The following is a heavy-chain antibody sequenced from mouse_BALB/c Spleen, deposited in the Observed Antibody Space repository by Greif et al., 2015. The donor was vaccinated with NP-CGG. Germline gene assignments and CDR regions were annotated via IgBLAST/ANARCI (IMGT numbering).Heavy chain of an antibody. Sequence: VKLVESGAELVKPGASVKLSCKASGYTFTSYYMYWVKQRPGQGLEWIGEINPSNGGTNFNEKFKSKATLTVDKSSSTAYMQLSSLTSEDSAVYYCTRGYAAMDYWGQGTSVTVSS. D-gene: IGHD2-14*01. J-gene: IGHJ4*01. V-gene: IGHV1S81*02. CDR3: TRGYAAMDY. CDR1: GYTFTSYY. CDR2: INPSNGGT.